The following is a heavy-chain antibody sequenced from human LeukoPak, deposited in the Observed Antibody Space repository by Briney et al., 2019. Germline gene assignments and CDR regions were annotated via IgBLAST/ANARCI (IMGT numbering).Heavy chain of an antibody. J-gene: IGHJ4*02. D-gene: IGHD6-6*01. CDR1: GFSFSGHW. CDR2: ISPTGSTT. V-gene: IGHV3-74*01. CDR3: ARGPNSNWSGLDF. Sequence: GSLRLSCTASGFSFSGHWMHWARQLPGKGLVWVSRISPTGSTTSYADSAKGRFTVSRDNAKNTLYLQVNNLRAEDTAVYYCARGPNSNWSGLDFWGQGTLLTVSS.